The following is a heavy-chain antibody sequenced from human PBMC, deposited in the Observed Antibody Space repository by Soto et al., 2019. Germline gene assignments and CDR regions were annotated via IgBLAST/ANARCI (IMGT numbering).Heavy chain of an antibody. Sequence: QVQLVQSGAEVKKPGASVKVSCKASGYTFTSYDINWVRQATGQGLEWMGWMNPNSGNTGYAQKFQGRVTMSRNTSILTAYMALSRLTSEHTPVYYSAREGGYSYGFDYWRPGTLVTVSS. D-gene: IGHD5-18*01. CDR2: MNPNSGNT. J-gene: IGHJ4*02. CDR3: AREGGYSYGFDY. CDR1: GYTFTSYD. V-gene: IGHV1-8*01.